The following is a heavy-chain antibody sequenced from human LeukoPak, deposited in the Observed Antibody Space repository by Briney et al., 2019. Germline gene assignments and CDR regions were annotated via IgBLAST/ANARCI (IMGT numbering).Heavy chain of an antibody. J-gene: IGHJ4*02. V-gene: IGHV1-18*01. Sequence: ASVKVSCKASGYTYTSYGITWVRQAPGQGLEWMGRINANNGNTNYAQNLQGRVTMTTDTSTSTAYMEMRSLRSDDTAVYYCARGPIAAAGDSWGQGTLVTVSS. CDR2: INANNGNT. CDR1: GYTYTSYG. D-gene: IGHD6-13*01. CDR3: ARGPIAAAGDS.